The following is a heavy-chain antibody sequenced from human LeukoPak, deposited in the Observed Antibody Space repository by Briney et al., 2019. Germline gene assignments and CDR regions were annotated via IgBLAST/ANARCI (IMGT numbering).Heavy chain of an antibody. CDR1: GGSIISSSHF. V-gene: IGHV4-39*01. Sequence: PSETLSLTCTVSGGSIISSSHFWGWIRQPPGKGLEWIGTMYYAGTTYYNPSLKSRVTISVDTSKEQTSLNLRSVTAADTAVYYCARALYSSITTPLDYWGQGTLVTVSS. CDR3: ARALYSSITTPLDY. D-gene: IGHD6-13*01. CDR2: MYYAGTT. J-gene: IGHJ4*02.